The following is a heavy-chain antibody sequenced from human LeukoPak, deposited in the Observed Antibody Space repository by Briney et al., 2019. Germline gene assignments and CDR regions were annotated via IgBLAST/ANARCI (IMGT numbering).Heavy chain of an antibody. J-gene: IGHJ4*02. CDR3: ARDVVAAPGTWDY. CDR1: GFTFSNYG. Sequence: GSLRLSCAASGFTFSNYGMNWVRQAPGKGLEWIGRIYTSGSTNYNPSLKSRVTMSVDTSKNQFSLKLSSVTAADTAVYYCARDVVAAPGTWDYWGQGTLVTVSS. CDR2: IYTSGST. D-gene: IGHD6-13*01. V-gene: IGHV4-4*07.